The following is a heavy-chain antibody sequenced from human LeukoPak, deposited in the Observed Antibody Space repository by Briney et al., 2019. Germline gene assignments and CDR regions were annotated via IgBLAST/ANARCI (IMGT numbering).Heavy chain of an antibody. V-gene: IGHV4-59*01. J-gene: IGHJ4*02. CDR1: GDSISSYY. CDR3: ARVFGYGGNSEGFDY. Sequence: SETLSLTCIVSGDSISSYYWSWIRQPPGKGLEWIGYIYYSGSTNYNPSLKSRVTISIDTSKNQVSLQVSSVTAADTAVYYCARVFGYGGNSEGFDYWGQGTLVTVSS. CDR2: IYYSGST. D-gene: IGHD4-23*01.